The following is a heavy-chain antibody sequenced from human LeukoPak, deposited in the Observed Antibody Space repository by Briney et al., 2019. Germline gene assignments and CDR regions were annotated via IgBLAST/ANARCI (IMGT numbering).Heavy chain of an antibody. V-gene: IGHV3-7*01. J-gene: IGHJ4*02. CDR1: GFTFSIYW. CDR3: ARAVMITFGGPEGFDY. CDR2: IKQDGSEK. Sequence: GGSLRLSCAASGFTFSIYWMSWVRQAPGKGLEWVANIKQDGSEKYYVDSVKGRFTISRDNAKNSLYLQMNSLRAEDTAVYYCARAVMITFGGPEGFDYWGQGTLVTVSS. D-gene: IGHD3-16*01.